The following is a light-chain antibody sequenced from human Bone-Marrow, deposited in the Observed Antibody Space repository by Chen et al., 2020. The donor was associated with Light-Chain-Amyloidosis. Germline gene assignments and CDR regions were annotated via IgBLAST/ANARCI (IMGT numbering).Light chain of an antibody. CDR3: QVWDRSSGRPV. CDR2: DDS. CDR1: NTGSTS. Sequence: SYVLTQPSSVSVAPGQTATIACGGHNTGSTSVHWYQQTPGRAPLLVVYDDSDRPSGIPERLSGSNSGNTATLTISRVEAGDEADYYCQVWDRSSGRPVFGGGTKLTVL. J-gene: IGLJ3*02. V-gene: IGLV3-21*02.